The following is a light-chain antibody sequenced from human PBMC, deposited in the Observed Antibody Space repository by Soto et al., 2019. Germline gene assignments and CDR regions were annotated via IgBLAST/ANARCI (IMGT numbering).Light chain of an antibody. J-gene: IGKJ1*01. CDR1: QSISSSY. CDR2: AAS. CDR3: QHHSDWFSWS. V-gene: IGKV3D-20*02. Sequence: EIVLTQSPGTLSLSPGDRATLSCRTIQSISSSYLVWHQQKPGQAPRLLIYAASRRATGIPYRFSGSGSGTDFTLTISSLEPEDFAVYYCQHHSDWFSWSFGQGTKVDIK.